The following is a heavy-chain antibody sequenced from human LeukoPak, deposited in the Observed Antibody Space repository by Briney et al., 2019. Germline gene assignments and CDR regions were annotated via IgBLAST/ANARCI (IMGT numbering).Heavy chain of an antibody. D-gene: IGHD6-13*01. CDR3: ARGSRGYSSSWLIDY. CDR2: INPSGGST. CDR1: GYTFTSYY. J-gene: IGHJ4*02. V-gene: IGHV1-46*01. Sequence: GASVKVSCKASGYTFTSYYMHWVRQAPGQGLEWMGIINPSGGSTSYAQKFQGRVTMTRDTSKNQFSLKLSSVTAADTAVYYCARGSRGYSSSWLIDYWGQGTLVTVSS.